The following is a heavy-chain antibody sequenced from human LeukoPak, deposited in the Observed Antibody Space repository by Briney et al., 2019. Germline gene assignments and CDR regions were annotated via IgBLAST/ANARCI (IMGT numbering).Heavy chain of an antibody. J-gene: IGHJ4*02. D-gene: IGHD2-2*01. CDR2: IYPGDSDT. CDR3: ARHTASCSSTSCYHYEVDY. Sequence: GESLKISCKGSGYSFTSYWIGWVRQMPGKGLEWMGIIYPGDSDTRYSPSFQGQVTISADKSISTAYLQWSSLKASDTAMYYCARHTASCSSTSCYHYEVDYWGQGTLVTVSS. V-gene: IGHV5-51*01. CDR1: GYSFTSYW.